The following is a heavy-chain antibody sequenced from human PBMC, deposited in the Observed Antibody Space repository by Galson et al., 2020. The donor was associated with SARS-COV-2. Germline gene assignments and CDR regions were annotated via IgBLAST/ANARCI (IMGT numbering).Heavy chain of an antibody. CDR3: TTGWITVGRGVLSYYSYYMDV. CDR2: IKSKTDGGTT. V-gene: IGHV3-15*01. D-gene: IGHD3-10*01. CDR1: GFTFSNAW. Sequence: GGSLRLSCAASGFTFSNAWMSWVRQAPGKGLEWVGRIKSKTDGGTTDYAAPVKGRFTISRDDSKNTLYLQMNSLKTEDTAVYYCTTGWITVGRGVLSYYSYYMDVWGKGTTVTVSS. J-gene: IGHJ6*03.